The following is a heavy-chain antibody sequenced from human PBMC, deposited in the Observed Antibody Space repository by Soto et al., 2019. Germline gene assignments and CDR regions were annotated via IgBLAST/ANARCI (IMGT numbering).Heavy chain of an antibody. CDR2: INHSEST. Sequence: SETLSVACAVYGGFFNGYYWSWIRQPPGKGLEWMGEINHSESTNYNQSLKSRVTISVDTSKNQFSLKLSSVTAADTAVYYCAREGYFDSRRLDYWGQGTLVTVYS. CDR3: AREGYFDSRRLDY. CDR1: GGFFNGYY. J-gene: IGHJ4*02. D-gene: IGHD3-22*01. V-gene: IGHV4-34*01.